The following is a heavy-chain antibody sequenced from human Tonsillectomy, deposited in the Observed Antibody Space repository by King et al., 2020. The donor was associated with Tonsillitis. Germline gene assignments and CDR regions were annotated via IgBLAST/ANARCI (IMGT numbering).Heavy chain of an antibody. CDR3: ARDDRDSSGWYYFDY. D-gene: IGHD6-19*01. CDR2: IYYSGST. V-gene: IGHV4-39*07. J-gene: IGHJ4*02. Sequence: QLQESGPGLVKPSETLSLTCTVSGGSISSSSYYWGWIRQPPGKGLEWIGSIYYSGSTYYNPSLKSRVNISVDTSKNQFSLKLSSVTAADTAVYYCARDDRDSSGWYYFDYGGQGTLVTVSS. CDR1: GGSISSSSYY.